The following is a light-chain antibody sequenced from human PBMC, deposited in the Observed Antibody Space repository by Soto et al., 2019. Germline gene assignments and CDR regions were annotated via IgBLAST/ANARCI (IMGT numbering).Light chain of an antibody. CDR1: QSISTD. CDR3: QQSYTTPWT. J-gene: IGKJ1*01. CDR2: AAS. V-gene: IGKV1-39*01. Sequence: DIQMTQSPSSLSASVGDRVTITCRASQSISTDLNWYQQKAGKAPKLLIYAASSLQSGVPSRFSGSVSGTDFTLTISSLQPEDFATYYCQQSYTTPWTFGQGTEVEIK.